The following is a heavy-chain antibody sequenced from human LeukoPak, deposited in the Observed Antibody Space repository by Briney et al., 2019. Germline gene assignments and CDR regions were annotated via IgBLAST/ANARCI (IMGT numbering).Heavy chain of an antibody. CDR3: AREADKIGFDFDY. CDR1: GGFISSSGYS. D-gene: IGHD2-15*01. Sequence: SETLSLTCTVSGGFISSSGYSWAWIRQPPGKGLEWIGSIYYSGSTYYNPSLKSRVTISVDTSKNQFSLNLSSVTAADTAVYYCAREADKIGFDFDYWGQGTLVTVSS. J-gene: IGHJ4*02. CDR2: IYYSGST. V-gene: IGHV4-39*07.